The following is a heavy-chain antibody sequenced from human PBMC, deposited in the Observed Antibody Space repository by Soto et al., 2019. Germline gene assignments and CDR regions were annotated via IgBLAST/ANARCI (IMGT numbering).Heavy chain of an antibody. CDR1: GGSISSYY. Sequence: PSETLSLTCTVSGGSISSYYWSWIRQPPGKGLEWIGYIYYSGSTNYNPSLKSRVTISVDTSKNQFSLKLSSVTAADTAVYYCARQGYCSSTSCPHNYYYYYYMDVWGKGTKVTVSS. CDR3: ARQGYCSSTSCPHNYYYYYYMDV. V-gene: IGHV4-59*01. CDR2: IYYSGST. J-gene: IGHJ6*03. D-gene: IGHD2-2*01.